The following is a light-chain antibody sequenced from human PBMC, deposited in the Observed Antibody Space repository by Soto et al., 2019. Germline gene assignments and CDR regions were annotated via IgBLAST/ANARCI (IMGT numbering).Light chain of an antibody. Sequence: EIVLTQSPGTLSLSPGERATLSCRASQSVSSSYLAWYQQKPGQAPRLLIYGASSRATGIPDRFSRSGSGTDFTLTISRLEPEDFAVYYCQQYGSSPFPFGPGPKVDIK. V-gene: IGKV3-20*01. CDR1: QSVSSSY. CDR3: QQYGSSPFP. J-gene: IGKJ3*01. CDR2: GAS.